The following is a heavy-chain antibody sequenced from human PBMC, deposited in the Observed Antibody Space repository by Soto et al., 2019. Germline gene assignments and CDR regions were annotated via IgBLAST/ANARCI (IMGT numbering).Heavy chain of an antibody. CDR1: GFTFSSYA. Sequence: GSLRLSCAASGFTFSSYAMSWVRQAPGKGLEWVSAISGSGGSTYYADTMKGRFTISRDNSKNTLYLQMNCLRAVDTAVYYCAKDYGSGSQLFDPWGQGTLVTVSS. J-gene: IGHJ5*02. CDR3: AKDYGSGSQLFDP. D-gene: IGHD3-10*01. V-gene: IGHV3-23*01. CDR2: ISGSGGST.